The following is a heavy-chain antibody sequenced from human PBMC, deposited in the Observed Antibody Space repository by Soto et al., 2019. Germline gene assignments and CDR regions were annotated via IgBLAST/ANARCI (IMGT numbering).Heavy chain of an antibody. D-gene: IGHD3-3*01. CDR2: ISGSGGST. J-gene: IGHJ4*02. V-gene: IGHV3-23*01. Sequence: HPGGSLRLSCAASGFTFSSYAMTWVRQAPGKGLEWVSAISGSGGSTYYADSVKGRFTISRDNSKNTLYLQMNSLRAEDTAVYYCAKDWLLNYDFYKMLFDYWGQGTLVTVSS. CDR3: AKDWLLNYDFYKMLFDY. CDR1: GFTFSSYA.